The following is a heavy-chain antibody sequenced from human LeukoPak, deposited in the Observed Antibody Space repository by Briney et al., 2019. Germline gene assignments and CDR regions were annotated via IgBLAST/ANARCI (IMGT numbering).Heavy chain of an antibody. Sequence: SETLSLTCTVSGYSISSGYYWGWIRQPPGKGLEWIGRIYHSGSTYYNPSLKSRVTISVDTSKNQFSLKLSSVTAADTAVYYCARAAWFDPQPSGSYAWYFDLWGRGTLVTVSS. CDR1: GYSISSGYY. D-gene: IGHD1-26*01. CDR2: IYHSGST. CDR3: ARAAWFDPQPSGSYAWYFDL. J-gene: IGHJ2*01. V-gene: IGHV4-38-2*02.